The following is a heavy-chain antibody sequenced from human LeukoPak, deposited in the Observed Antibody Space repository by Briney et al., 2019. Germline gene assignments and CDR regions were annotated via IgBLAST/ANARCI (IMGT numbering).Heavy chain of an antibody. D-gene: IGHD3-16*02. V-gene: IGHV1-18*04. CDR3: ARSRLRLGELSTNDAFDI. Sequence: ASVKVSCKASGYTFTGYYMHWVRQAPGQGLEWIGWISAYNGNTNYAQKLQGRVTMATDTSTSTAYMELRSLRSDDTAVYYCARSRLRLGELSTNDAFDIWGQGTMVTVSS. CDR1: GYTFTGYY. CDR2: ISAYNGNT. J-gene: IGHJ3*02.